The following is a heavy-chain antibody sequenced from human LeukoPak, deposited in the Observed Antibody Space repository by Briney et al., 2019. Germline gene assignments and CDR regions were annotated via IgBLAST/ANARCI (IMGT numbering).Heavy chain of an antibody. CDR2: IKIDGSET. CDR1: GFAFGSYW. J-gene: IGHJ4*02. D-gene: IGHD6-13*01. CDR3: ARWGAAGTIDFDY. Sequence: GGSLRLSCVGSGFAFGSYWMGWVRQDPGKGLACVANIKIDGSETYYADSVKGRFTISRDNSKNTLYLQMNSLRAEDTAVYYCARWGAAGTIDFDYWGQGTLVTVSS. V-gene: IGHV3-7*01.